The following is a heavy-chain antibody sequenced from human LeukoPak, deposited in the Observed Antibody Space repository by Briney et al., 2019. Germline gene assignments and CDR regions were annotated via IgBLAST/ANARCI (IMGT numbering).Heavy chain of an antibody. J-gene: IGHJ4*02. Sequence: GGSLRLSCTASGFTFSSYWMSWVRQAPGKGLEWVANIKHDGSEKYYVDSVKGRFTISRDNAKNSLYLQMNSLRAEDTAVYYCVYSGDYEKGYWGQGTLVTVSS. CDR2: IKHDGSEK. CDR3: VYSGDYEKGY. V-gene: IGHV3-7*01. D-gene: IGHD4-17*01. CDR1: GFTFSSYW.